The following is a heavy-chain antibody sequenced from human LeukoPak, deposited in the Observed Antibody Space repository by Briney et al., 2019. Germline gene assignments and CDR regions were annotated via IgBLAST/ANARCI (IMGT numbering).Heavy chain of an antibody. D-gene: IGHD3-3*01. CDR2: IYSGGST. CDR3: ARGIGIFYGMDV. V-gene: IGHV3-66*01. J-gene: IGHJ6*02. CDR1: GFMFISYA. Sequence: GSLRLSFAASGFMFISYAMSWVRQAPGKGLEWVSVIYSGGSTYYADSVKGRFTISRDNSKNTLYLQMNSLRAEDTAVYYCARGIGIFYGMDVWGQGTTVTVSS.